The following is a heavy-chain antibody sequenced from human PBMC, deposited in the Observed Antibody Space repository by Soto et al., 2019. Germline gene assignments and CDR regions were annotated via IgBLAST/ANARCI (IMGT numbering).Heavy chain of an antibody. CDR2: IYHSGST. D-gene: IGHD3-10*01. CDR1: GGSISSGGYS. Sequence: QLQLQESGSGLVKPSQTLSLTCAVSGGSISSGGYSWSWIRQPPGKGLEWIGYIYHSGSTYYNPSLKSRVTISVDRSKNQFSLKLSSVTAADTAVYYCARGRKVRGGTQRPFYYYYGMDVWGQGTTVTVSS. V-gene: IGHV4-30-2*01. J-gene: IGHJ6*02. CDR3: ARGRKVRGGTQRPFYYYYGMDV.